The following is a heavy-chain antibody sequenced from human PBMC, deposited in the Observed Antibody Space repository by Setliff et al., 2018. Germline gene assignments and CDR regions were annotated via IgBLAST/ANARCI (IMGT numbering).Heavy chain of an antibody. CDR1: GYTFTSYD. CDR2: XXXXXXXX. J-gene: IGHJ4*02. V-gene: IGHV1-8*02. D-gene: IGHD5-18*01. CDR3: ARRVGSVGIQLPDY. Sequence: ASVKASCKASGYTFTSYDINWVRQATGQGLEWMGWXXXXXXXXXXXXXXXXRVXXXXNTSISTAYMELSSLRSEDTAVYYCARRVGSVGIQLPDYWGQGTLVTVSS.